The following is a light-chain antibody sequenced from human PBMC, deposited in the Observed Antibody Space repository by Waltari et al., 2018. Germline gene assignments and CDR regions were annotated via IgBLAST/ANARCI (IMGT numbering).Light chain of an antibody. J-gene: IGLJ2*01. Sequence: SFELTQPPSVSVAPGQTASITCSAGKATFKSVSWYPQKSVQSPVLVMYQDTKRPSGIPDRFSGSNSGNTATLTISGTQAVDEADFYCQAWDKNIALFGGGTKLTVL. CDR1: KATFKS. CDR3: QAWDKNIAL. CDR2: QDT. V-gene: IGLV3-1*01.